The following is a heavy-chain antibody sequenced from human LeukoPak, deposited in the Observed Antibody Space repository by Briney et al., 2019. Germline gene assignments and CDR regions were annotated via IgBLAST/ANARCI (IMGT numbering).Heavy chain of an antibody. CDR3: TLNYDYSSSWIGTENWFDP. CDR2: ISWDGTVK. J-gene: IGHJ5*02. CDR1: GFTFRSYA. Sequence: GKSLRLSCAASGFTFRSYAIHWVRQAPGKGLEWVAFISWDGTVKYYADSVKGRFSISRDNSKNTAYLQMNSLKTEDTAVYYCTLNYDYSSSWIGTENWFDPWGQGTLVTVSS. V-gene: IGHV3-30-3*01. D-gene: IGHD6-13*01.